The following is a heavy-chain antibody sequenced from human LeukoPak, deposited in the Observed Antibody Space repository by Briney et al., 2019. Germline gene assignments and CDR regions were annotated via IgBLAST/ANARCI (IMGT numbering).Heavy chain of an antibody. D-gene: IGHD3-10*01. Sequence: PGRSLRLSCAASGFTFSSYAMHWVRQAPGKGLEWVAVISYDGSNKYYADSVKGRFTISRDNSKNTLYLQMNSLRAEDMAVYYCARDYQRLLWFGDDISYYGMDVWGQGTTVTVSS. CDR1: GFTFSSYA. CDR2: ISYDGSNK. V-gene: IGHV3-30*04. CDR3: ARDYQRLLWFGDDISYYGMDV. J-gene: IGHJ6*02.